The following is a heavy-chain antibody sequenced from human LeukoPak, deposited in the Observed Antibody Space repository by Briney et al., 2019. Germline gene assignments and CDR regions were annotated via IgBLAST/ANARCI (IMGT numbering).Heavy chain of an antibody. CDR2: IYYSGST. Sequence: SQTLSLTCTVSGGSISSGDYYWSWIRQPPGKGLEWIGYIYYSGSTYYNPSLKSRVTISVDMSKNQFSLKLSSVTAADTAVYYCARTAGIAVAGSRQYFDYWGQGTLVTVSS. J-gene: IGHJ4*02. D-gene: IGHD6-19*01. V-gene: IGHV4-30-4*01. CDR3: ARTAGIAVAGSRQYFDY. CDR1: GGSISSGDYY.